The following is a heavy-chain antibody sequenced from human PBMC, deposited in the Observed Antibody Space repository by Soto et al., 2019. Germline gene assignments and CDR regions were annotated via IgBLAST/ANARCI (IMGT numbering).Heavy chain of an antibody. CDR3: AKDYGDYVGVFDI. D-gene: IGHD4-17*01. CDR1: GFTFSSYA. CDR2: ISGSGSST. J-gene: IGHJ3*02. V-gene: IGHV3-23*01. Sequence: GGSLRLSCAASGFTFSSYAMSWVRQAPGKGLEWVSAISGSGSSTYYADSVKGRFTISRDNSKTTLYLQMNSLRAEDTAVYYCAKDYGDYVGVFDIWGQGTMVTVSS.